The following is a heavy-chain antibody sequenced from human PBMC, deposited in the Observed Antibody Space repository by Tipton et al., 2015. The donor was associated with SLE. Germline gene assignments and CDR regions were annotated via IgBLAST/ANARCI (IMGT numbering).Heavy chain of an antibody. CDR2: ISSSGSTI. J-gene: IGHJ6*02. Sequence: GSLRLSCAASGFTFSDYYMSWIRQAPGKGLEWVSYISSSGSTIYYADSVKGRFTISRDNAKNSLYLQMNSLRDEDTAVYYCARGEYYDSSGYSGIGMDVWGQGTTVTVSS. CDR1: GFTFSDYY. D-gene: IGHD3-22*01. CDR3: ARGEYYDSSGYSGIGMDV. V-gene: IGHV3-11*04.